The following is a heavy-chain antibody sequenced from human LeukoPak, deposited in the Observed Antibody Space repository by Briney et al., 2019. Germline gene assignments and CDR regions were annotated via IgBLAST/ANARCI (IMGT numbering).Heavy chain of an antibody. CDR2: INLNSGGT. D-gene: IGHD5-18*01. J-gene: IGHJ5*02. CDR1: GSIFTGYY. CDR3: ARGSAMVTTYRGSNWFDP. V-gene: IGHV1-2*02. Sequence: ASVKVSGTASGSIFTGYYMIWVRQAPGQGRGWLRMINLNSGGTNYAQKFQGRVTMTRDTSISTAYMELSRLRSDDTAVYCCARGSAMVTTYRGSNWFDPWGQGTLVTVSS.